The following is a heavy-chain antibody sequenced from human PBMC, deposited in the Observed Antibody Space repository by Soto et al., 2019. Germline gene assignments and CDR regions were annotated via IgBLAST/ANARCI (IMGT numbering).Heavy chain of an antibody. CDR1: VGSMTPYY. D-gene: IGHD2-15*01. CDR2: IYTRGST. J-gene: IGHJ6*04. V-gene: IGHV4-4*07. CDR3: AGIREDVYCGMDA. Sequence: LSLTFSVSVGSMTPYYWNWIRQPAGNGLEWIGRIYTRGSTSYNPSLQSRVTMLVDTSKNEFSLNLISVTAADTAVYYCAGIREDVYCGMDAWGIWTTPTVSS.